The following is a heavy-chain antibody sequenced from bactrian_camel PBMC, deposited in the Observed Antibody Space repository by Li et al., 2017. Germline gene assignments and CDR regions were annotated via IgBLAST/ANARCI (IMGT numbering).Heavy chain of an antibody. CDR2: ISIVGTET. CDR3: AKAYNGYVSIFDY. CDR1: GFTFSPYY. Sequence: HVQLVESGGGLVQPGGSLRVSCVYSGFTFSPYYITWVRQAPGKGLEWVSSISIVGTETYYTDPVKGRFTISRDNAKNTLYLQLNSLKTEDTAMYYCAKAYNGYVSIFDYWGQGTQVTVS. J-gene: IGHJ4*01. D-gene: IGHD2*01. V-gene: IGHV3S6*01.